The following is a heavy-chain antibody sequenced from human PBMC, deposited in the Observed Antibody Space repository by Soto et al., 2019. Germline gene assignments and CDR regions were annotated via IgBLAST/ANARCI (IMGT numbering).Heavy chain of an antibody. D-gene: IGHD6-19*01. CDR1: GGSISNTGYY. V-gene: IGHV4-39*01. CDR3: ARHQCVAGSLVRWFAP. Sequence: QLQLQETGPGLVKPSETLSLTCNVSGGSISNTGYYWGWIRQPPGKGLEWIGSIYFNGNTYYNPSLKSRVTISVDTPKNHFSLKLTSVTAADTAVYYCARHQCVAGSLVRWFAPWGPGTLVTVSS. J-gene: IGHJ5*02. CDR2: IYFNGNT.